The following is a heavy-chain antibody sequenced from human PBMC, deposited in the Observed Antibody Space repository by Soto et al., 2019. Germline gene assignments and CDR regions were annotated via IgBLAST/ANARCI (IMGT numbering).Heavy chain of an antibody. Sequence: GGSLRLSCAASRFTFSAYEMHWFRQAPGKGLEWVSYISTSGSTVYYADSVKGRFTVSRDNTRNSLYLQMDSLRDEDTALYYCVRYCGTTLCNGVATRTFDYWGQGTLVTVS. CDR3: VRYCGTTLCNGVATRTFDY. CDR2: ISTSGSTV. J-gene: IGHJ4*02. D-gene: IGHD5-12*01. CDR1: RFTFSAYE. V-gene: IGHV3-48*03.